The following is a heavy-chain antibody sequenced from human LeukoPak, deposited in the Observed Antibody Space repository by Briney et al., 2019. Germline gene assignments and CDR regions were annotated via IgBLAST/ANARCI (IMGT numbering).Heavy chain of an antibody. CDR1: AFTFSSYW. D-gene: IGHD3-10*01. J-gene: IGHJ3*02. V-gene: IGHV3-7*01. CDR3: ARDLSPGDI. Sequence: GGSLRLSCAASAFTFSSYWMSWVRQAPGEGLEWLANINPDGGDKNYVDSVKGRFTISRDNAKNSVYLQMNSLRAEDTAVYYCARDLSPGDIWGQGTMVTVSS. CDR2: INPDGGDK.